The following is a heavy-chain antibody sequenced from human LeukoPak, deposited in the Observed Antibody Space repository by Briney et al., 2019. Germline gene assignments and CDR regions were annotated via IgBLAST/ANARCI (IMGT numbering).Heavy chain of an antibody. D-gene: IGHD3-16*01. CDR2: ISAYNGNT. J-gene: IGHJ6*03. CDR3: ARGQIRWGDYYYMDV. Sequence: GSVKVSCKASGYTFTSYGISWVRQAPGQGLEWMGWISAYNGNTNYAQKLQGRVTMTTDTSTSTAYMELRSLRSEDTAVYYCARGQIRWGDYYYMDVWGKGTTVTVSS. CDR1: GYTFTSYG. V-gene: IGHV1-18*01.